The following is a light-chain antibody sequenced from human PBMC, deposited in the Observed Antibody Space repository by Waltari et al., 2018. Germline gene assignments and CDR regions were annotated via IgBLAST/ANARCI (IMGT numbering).Light chain of an antibody. V-gene: IGLV1-47*01. CDR1: KSNVGNNY. J-gene: IGLJ3*02. CDR3: AAWDDSLSGPGV. Sequence: QSVLTQPPSASGTPGQRVTISCSGSKSNVGNNYVYWYQQFPGTAPKLLIYRDTQRPSGVPDRFSGSKSGTSASLAISGLRSEDEAEYYCAAWDDSLSGPGVFGGGTKLTVL. CDR2: RDT.